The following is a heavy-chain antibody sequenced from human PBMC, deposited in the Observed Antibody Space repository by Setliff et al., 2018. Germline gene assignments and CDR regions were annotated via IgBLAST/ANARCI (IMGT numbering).Heavy chain of an antibody. D-gene: IGHD3-10*01. V-gene: IGHV4-4*08. CDR1: GGSITSYY. CDR2: ISPSRST. J-gene: IGHJ6*03. CDR3: AGDRWDYIGSGSSEIDYYYYYYMDV. Sequence: SETLSLTCTVSGGSITSYYWSWIRQPPGRGLEWIGYISPSRSTNYNTSLRSRVTISGDTSKSQISLKLSSATAAGTAVYYCAGDRWDYIGSGSSEIDYYYYYYMDVWGKGTTVTVSS.